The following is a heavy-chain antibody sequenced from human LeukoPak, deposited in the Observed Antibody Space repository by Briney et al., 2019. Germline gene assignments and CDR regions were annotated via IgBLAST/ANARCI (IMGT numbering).Heavy chain of an antibody. J-gene: IGHJ4*02. D-gene: IGHD6-19*01. Sequence: PGGSLRLSCAASGFTFSSYSMNWVRQAPGKGLEWVSSISSSSSYIYYADSVKGRFTISRDNAKNSLYLQMSSLRAEDTAVYYCARDRAVAGLFDYWGQGTLVTVSS. V-gene: IGHV3-21*01. CDR3: ARDRAVAGLFDY. CDR2: ISSSSSYI. CDR1: GFTFSSYS.